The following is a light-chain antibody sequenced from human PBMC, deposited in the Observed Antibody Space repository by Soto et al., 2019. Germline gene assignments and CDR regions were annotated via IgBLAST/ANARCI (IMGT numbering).Light chain of an antibody. V-gene: IGKV3-11*01. CDR2: DAS. J-gene: IGKJ5*01. CDR1: QSVSSN. CDR3: QQRSNWPIT. Sequence: KQSPATLSVSPGERATLSCRASQSVSSNLAWYQQKPAQAPRLLIYDASNRATGIPARFSGSGSGTDFTLTISSLEPEDFAVYYCQQRSNWPITFGQGTRLEIK.